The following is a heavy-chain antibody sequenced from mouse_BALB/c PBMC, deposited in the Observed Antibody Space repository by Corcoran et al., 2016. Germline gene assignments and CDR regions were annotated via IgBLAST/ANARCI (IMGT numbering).Heavy chain of an antibody. CDR3: ARHGSPGSSYPWFAY. D-gene: IGHD1-1*01. Sequence: VQLQQSGAELVKPGESVKLSCKASGYTFTEYIIHWVKQRSGQGIEWIGWFYPGSGSIKYNEKFKDKPTLTADKASSTVYMELSRLISEDAAVYFWARHGSPGSSYPWFAYLGQGTLVTVSA. J-gene: IGHJ3*01. CDR2: FYPGSGSI. V-gene: IGHV1-62-2*01. CDR1: GYTFTEYI.